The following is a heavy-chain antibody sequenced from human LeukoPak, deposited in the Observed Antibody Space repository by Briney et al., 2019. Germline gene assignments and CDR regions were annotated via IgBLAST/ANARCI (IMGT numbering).Heavy chain of an antibody. CDR3: SRLTHSYYSDTSGYYPYYYMDV. D-gene: IGHD3-22*01. Sequence: SETLSLTCTVSAGSISSSDYYWGWIRQSPGKGLEWIGRISYSGNTYYNPSLKSRVTISVDTSKNHFSLRLSSVTAADTAVYYCSRLTHSYYSDTSGYYPYYYMDVWGEGTTVTVSS. V-gene: IGHV4-39*02. CDR1: AGSISSSDYY. J-gene: IGHJ6*03. CDR2: ISYSGNT.